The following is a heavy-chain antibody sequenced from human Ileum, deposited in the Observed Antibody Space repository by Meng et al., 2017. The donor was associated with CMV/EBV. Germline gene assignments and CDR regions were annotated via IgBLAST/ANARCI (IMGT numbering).Heavy chain of an antibody. CDR1: LSSYS. CDR3: ARDGIYCGGDCSPGWYFDL. Sequence: LSSYSMNWVRQAPGKGLEWVSSISSSSSYIYYADSVKGRFTISRDNAKNSLYLQMNSLRAEDTAVYYCARDGIYCGGDCSPGWYFDLWGRGTLVTVSS. D-gene: IGHD2-21*01. J-gene: IGHJ2*01. V-gene: IGHV3-21*01. CDR2: ISSSSSYI.